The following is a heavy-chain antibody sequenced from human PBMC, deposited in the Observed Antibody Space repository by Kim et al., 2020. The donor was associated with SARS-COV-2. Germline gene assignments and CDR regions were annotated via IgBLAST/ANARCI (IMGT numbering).Heavy chain of an antibody. CDR3: ANSLGPQIDYYYYSMDV. CDR1: GFTFSTYG. D-gene: IGHD3-16*01. CDR2: ISGDGRNQ. J-gene: IGHJ6*02. Sequence: GGSLRLSCAASGFTFSTYGLHWVRQAPGKGLEWVAVISGDGRNQYYADSVKGRFTISRDNSKNTVYLQMGSLRVDDTAVYHCANSLGPQIDYYYYSMDVWGQGTTVTVSS. V-gene: IGHV3-30*18.